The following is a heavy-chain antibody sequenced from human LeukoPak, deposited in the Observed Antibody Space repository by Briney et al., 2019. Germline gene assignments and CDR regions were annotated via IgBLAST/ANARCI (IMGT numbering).Heavy chain of an antibody. J-gene: IGHJ4*02. Sequence: SETLSLTCTVSGGSISSGGYYWSWIRQPPGKGLEWIGYIYHSGSTNYNPSLKSRVTISVDKSKNQFSLKLSSVTTADTAVYYCARESGGSPPYFDYWGQGTLVTVSS. V-gene: IGHV4-30-2*01. CDR2: IYHSGST. D-gene: IGHD1-26*01. CDR3: ARESGGSPPYFDY. CDR1: GGSISSGGYY.